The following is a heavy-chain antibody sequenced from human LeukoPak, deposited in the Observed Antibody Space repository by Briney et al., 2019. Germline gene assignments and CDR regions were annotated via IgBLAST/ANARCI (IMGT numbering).Heavy chain of an antibody. CDR1: GGTLSRYA. Sequence: SVRVSCKASGGTLSRYAISWVRQAPRQKREWRGGIIPIFGTANYAQKFQGRVTITTDESTSTDYMELSSLRSEDTAVYYCARAWYSNYFEYNWFDPWGQGTLVTVSS. J-gene: IGHJ5*02. D-gene: IGHD4-11*01. CDR2: IIPIFGTA. V-gene: IGHV1-69*05. CDR3: ARAWYSNYFEYNWFDP.